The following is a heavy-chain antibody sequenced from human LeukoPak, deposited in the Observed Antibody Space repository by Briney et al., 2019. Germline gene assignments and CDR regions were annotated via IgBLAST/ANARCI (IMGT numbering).Heavy chain of an antibody. CDR1: GGSISSYY. V-gene: IGHV4-59*08. Sequence: PSETLSLTCTVSGGSISSYYWSWTRQPPGKGLEWIGYIYYSGSTYYNPSLKSRVTISVDTSKNQFSLKLTSVTAADTAVYYCARHYGPWGQGTLVTVSS. J-gene: IGHJ5*02. D-gene: IGHD4-17*01. CDR3: ARHYGP. CDR2: IYYSGST.